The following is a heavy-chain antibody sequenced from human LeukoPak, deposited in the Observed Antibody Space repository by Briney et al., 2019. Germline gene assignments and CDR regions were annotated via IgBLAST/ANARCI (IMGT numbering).Heavy chain of an antibody. CDR3: AREQPPGVYFDY. CDR1: GFPVSNNY. J-gene: IGHJ4*02. Sequence: PGGSLRLSCAASGFPVSNNYLSWVRQAPGKGVEWVSIIYTDGGTYYADSVKGRFTISRDNSKNTLYLQMNSLRADDTAVYYCAREQPPGVYFDYWGQGTLVTVSS. V-gene: IGHV3-53*01. CDR2: IYTDGGT. D-gene: IGHD3-10*01.